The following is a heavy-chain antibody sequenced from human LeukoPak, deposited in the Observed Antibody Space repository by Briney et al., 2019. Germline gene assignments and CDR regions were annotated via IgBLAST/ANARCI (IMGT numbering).Heavy chain of an antibody. CDR2: ITSKTYGGTT. D-gene: IGHD2-2*01. V-gene: IGHV3-15*01. Sequence: PGGSLRLSCTASGFSFGDYPMSWVRQAPGKGLEWVGSITSKTYGGTTDYAAPVKGRFTISRDDSKNTLYLQMNSLKTEDTAVYYCTTVGFVVVPARYYYYMDVWGKGTTVTVSS. CDR3: TTVGFVVVPARYYYYMDV. J-gene: IGHJ6*03. CDR1: GFSFGDYP.